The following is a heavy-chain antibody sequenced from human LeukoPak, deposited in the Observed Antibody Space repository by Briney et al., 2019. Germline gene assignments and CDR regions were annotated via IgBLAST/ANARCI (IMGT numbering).Heavy chain of an antibody. CDR3: ARRCSSSSCRSYGMDV. CDR2: IRAFNGNT. Sequence: ASVNVSCKASGYTLTSYGIIWVRPAPGQGLEWLGWIRAFNGNTNYAREVQGRVTMTTDTSTNTAYMDLRSLTSDDTAIYYCARRCSSSSCRSYGMDVWGQGTTVTVSS. D-gene: IGHD2-2*01. V-gene: IGHV1-18*01. J-gene: IGHJ6*02. CDR1: GYTLTSYG.